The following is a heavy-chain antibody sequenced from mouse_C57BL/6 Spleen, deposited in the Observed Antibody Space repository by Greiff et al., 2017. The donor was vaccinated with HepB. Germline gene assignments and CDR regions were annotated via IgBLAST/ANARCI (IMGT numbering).Heavy chain of an antibody. V-gene: IGHV1-72*01. Sequence: QVQLQQPGAALVKPGASVQLSCKASGYTFTSYWMHWVKQRPGRGLEWIGRIDPNSGGTKYNEKFKSKATLTVDKPSSTAYMQLSSLTAEDSAVYYCARYYGNYGAWFAYWGQGTLVTVSA. J-gene: IGHJ3*01. CDR1: GYTFTSYW. D-gene: IGHD2-1*01. CDR2: IDPNSGGT. CDR3: ARYYGNYGAWFAY.